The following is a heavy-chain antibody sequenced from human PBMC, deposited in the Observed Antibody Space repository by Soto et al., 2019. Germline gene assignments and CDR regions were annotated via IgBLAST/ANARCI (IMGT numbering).Heavy chain of an antibody. V-gene: IGHV1-18*01. CDR3: ARDQIRIAVAGTRFDY. CDR1: GYTFTSFA. D-gene: IGHD6-19*01. J-gene: IGHJ4*02. Sequence: ASVKVSCKASGYTFTSFAMHWVRQAPGQGLEWMGWISAYNGNTNYAQKLQGRVTMTTDTSTSTAYMELRSLRSDDTAVYYCARDQIRIAVAGTRFDYWGQGTLVTVSS. CDR2: ISAYNGNT.